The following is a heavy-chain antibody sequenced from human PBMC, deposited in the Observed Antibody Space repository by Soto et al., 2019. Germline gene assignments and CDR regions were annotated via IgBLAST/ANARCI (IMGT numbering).Heavy chain of an antibody. V-gene: IGHV1-18*01. CDR2: INTYNGNK. CDR3: AREGNGYSYGLDY. D-gene: IGHD5-18*01. Sequence: QVQLVQSGAEVKKPGASVKVSCKASGYIFNKYGITWVRQAPGQGLEWMGWINTYNGNKNYAQNLQGRVTMTTDTXTSTAYMELRSLRSDDTAVYYCAREGNGYSYGLDYWGQGTLVTVSS. CDR1: GYIFNKYG. J-gene: IGHJ4*02.